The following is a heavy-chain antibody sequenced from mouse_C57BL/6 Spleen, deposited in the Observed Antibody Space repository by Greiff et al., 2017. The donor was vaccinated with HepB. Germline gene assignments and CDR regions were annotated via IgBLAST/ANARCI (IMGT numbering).Heavy chain of an antibody. V-gene: IGHV1-69*01. CDR2: IDPSDSYT. CDR3: ARSDYGNYSFAY. Sequence: QVQLQQPGAELVMPGASVKLSCKASGYTFTSYWMHWVKQRPGQGLEWIGEIDPSDSYTNYNQKFKGKSTLTVDKSSSTAYMQLSSLTSEDSAVYYCARSDYGNYSFAYWGQGTLVTVSA. J-gene: IGHJ3*01. D-gene: IGHD2-1*01. CDR1: GYTFTSYW.